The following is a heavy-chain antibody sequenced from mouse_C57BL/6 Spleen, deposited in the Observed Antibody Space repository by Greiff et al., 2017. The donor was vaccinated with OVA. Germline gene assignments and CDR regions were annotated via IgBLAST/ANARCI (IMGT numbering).Heavy chain of an antibody. D-gene: IGHD1-1*01. CDR2: IHPNSGST. V-gene: IGHV1-64*01. CDR1: GYTFTSYW. J-gene: IGHJ3*01. CDR3: ASRTVVGTWFAY. Sequence: QVQLQQPGAELVKPGASVKLSCKASGYTFTSYWMHWVKQRPGQGLEWIGMIHPNSGSTNYNEKFKSKATLTVDKSSSTAYMQLSSLTSEDSAVYYCASRTVVGTWFAYWGQGTLVTVSA.